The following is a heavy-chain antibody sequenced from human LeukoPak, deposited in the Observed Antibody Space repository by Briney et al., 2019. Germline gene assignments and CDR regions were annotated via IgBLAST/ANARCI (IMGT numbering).Heavy chain of an antibody. J-gene: IGHJ3*02. D-gene: IGHD3-9*01. Sequence: ASVKVSCKASGYTFTGYYMHWVRQAPGQGLEWMGWINPNSGGTNYAQNFQGRVTMTRDTSISTAYMALSRLRSDDTAVYYCARDPGLRYFDWLLRTLDAFDIWGQGTMVTVSS. V-gene: IGHV1-2*02. CDR1: GYTFTGYY. CDR3: ARDPGLRYFDWLLRTLDAFDI. CDR2: INPNSGGT.